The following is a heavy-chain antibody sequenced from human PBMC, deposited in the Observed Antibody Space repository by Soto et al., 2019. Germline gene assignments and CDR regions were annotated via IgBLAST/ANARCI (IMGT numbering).Heavy chain of an antibody. CDR3: ASGIQLWLRAFDI. J-gene: IGHJ3*02. V-gene: IGHV4-34*01. CDR2: INHSGST. Sequence: SETLSLTCAVYGGSFSGYYWSWIRQPPGKGLEWIGEINHSGSTNYNPSLKSRVTISVDTSKNQFSLKLSSVTAADTAVYYCASGIQLWLRAFDIWGQGTMVTVSS. D-gene: IGHD5-18*01. CDR1: GGSFSGYY.